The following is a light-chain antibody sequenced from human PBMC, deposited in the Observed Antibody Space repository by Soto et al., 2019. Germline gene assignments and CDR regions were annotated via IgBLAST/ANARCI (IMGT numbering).Light chain of an antibody. V-gene: IGLV2-14*01. CDR2: EVS. CDR3: QSYDSSLTNAV. J-gene: IGLJ2*01. Sequence: QSALTQPASVSGSPGQSITISCTGTSSDVGAYNYVSWYQQYPGKAPKLMIYEVSNRPSGVSNRFSGSKSGNTASLTITGLRGEDEADYHCQSYDSSLTNAVFGGGTKVTVL. CDR1: SSDVGAYNY.